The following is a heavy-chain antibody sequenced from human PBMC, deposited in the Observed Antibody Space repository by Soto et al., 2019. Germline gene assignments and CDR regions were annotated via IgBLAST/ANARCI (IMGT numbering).Heavy chain of an antibody. J-gene: IGHJ6*02. V-gene: IGHV1-18*04. CDR2: ISGYNGNT. CDR3: ARDREYYYDSSGNYYYHYGMDV. CDR1: GYTFTNYG. D-gene: IGHD3-22*01. Sequence: QVPLVESGAEVKKPGASVKVSCKASGYTFTNYGISWVRQAPGQGLEWMGWISGYNGNTKYAQKFQGRVTMTTDTPTNTAYMELRSLRSDDTAVYYCARDREYYYDSSGNYYYHYGMDVWGQGTTVTVSS.